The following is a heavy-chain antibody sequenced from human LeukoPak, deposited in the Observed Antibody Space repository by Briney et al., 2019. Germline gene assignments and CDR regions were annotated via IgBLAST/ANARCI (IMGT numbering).Heavy chain of an antibody. D-gene: IGHD2-15*01. CDR3: AREDCSGGSCYGFDP. V-gene: IGHV3-21*01. CDR1: GFIFSTYS. J-gene: IGHJ5*02. Sequence: GGSLRLSCAGAGFIFSTYSMNWVRQAPGKGLEWVSSISSSSSYIYYADSVKGRFTISRDNAKNSLYLQMNSLRAEDTAVYYCAREDCSGGSCYGFDPWGQGTLVTVSS. CDR2: ISSSSSYI.